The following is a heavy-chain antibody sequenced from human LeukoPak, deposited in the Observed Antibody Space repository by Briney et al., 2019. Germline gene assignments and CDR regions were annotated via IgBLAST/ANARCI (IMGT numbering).Heavy chain of an antibody. V-gene: IGHV3-9*03. Sequence: GRSLRLSCAASGFTFDDYAMHWVRQAPGKGLEWVSGISWNSGSIGYADSVKGRFTISRDNAKSSLYLQMNSLRAEDMALYYCAKGTDYGDYAYFDYWGQGTLVTVSS. CDR1: GFTFDDYA. D-gene: IGHD4-17*01. CDR3: AKGTDYGDYAYFDY. J-gene: IGHJ4*02. CDR2: ISWNSGSI.